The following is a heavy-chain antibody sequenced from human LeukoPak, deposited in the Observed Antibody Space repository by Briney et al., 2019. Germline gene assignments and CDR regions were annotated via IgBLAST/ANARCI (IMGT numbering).Heavy chain of an antibody. V-gene: IGHV3-7*01. CDR1: GFTFPSYW. D-gene: IGHD4-17*01. CDR3: ARDKRSVNWFDP. J-gene: IGHJ5*02. Sequence: GGSLRLSCAASGFTFPSYWMSWVRQAPGKGLEWVANIRQDGSEKLYVDSVKGRFTVSRDNAKNSLYLQMNSLRAEDTAVYYCARDKRSVNWFDPWGHGTLVTVSS. CDR2: IRQDGSEK.